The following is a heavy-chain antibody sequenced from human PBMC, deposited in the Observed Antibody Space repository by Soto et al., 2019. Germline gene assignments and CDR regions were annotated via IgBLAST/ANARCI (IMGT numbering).Heavy chain of an antibody. CDR1: GFTFTSSA. CDR2: INVGNGNT. D-gene: IGHD3-3*01. J-gene: IGHJ3*02. Sequence: SVKVSCKASGFTFTSSAVQWVRRARGQRLEWIGWINVGNGNTKYAQKFQDRVTITRDTSTSTAYMELSSLRSEDTAVYYCARQYYDFWSGYSTQAHDAFDIWGQGTMVTVSS. CDR3: ARQYYDFWSGYSTQAHDAFDI. V-gene: IGHV1-58*01.